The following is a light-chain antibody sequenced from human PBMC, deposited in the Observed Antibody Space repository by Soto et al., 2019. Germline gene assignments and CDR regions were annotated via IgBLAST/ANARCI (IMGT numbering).Light chain of an antibody. CDR1: NIGGKS. J-gene: IGLJ3*02. CDR3: ATWDDSLNGWV. CDR2: DDS. Sequence: SYELTQPPSVSVAPGQTARITCGGNNIGGKSVHWYQQKPGQAPVLVVYDDSDRPSGIPDRFSGSNSGDTATLTIRRVEAGDEADYYCATWDDSLNGWVFGGGTKLTVL. V-gene: IGLV3-21*02.